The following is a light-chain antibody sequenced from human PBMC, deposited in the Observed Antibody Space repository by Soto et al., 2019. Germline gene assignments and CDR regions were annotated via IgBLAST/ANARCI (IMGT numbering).Light chain of an antibody. CDR3: LQHNSYPLIT. V-gene: IGKV1D-17*01. CDR1: QGISNY. Sequence: NIQMTQSPSAMSASVGDRVTITCRARQGISNYLAWFQQKPGKVPKHLIYAASNLQSGVPSRFSGSGSGTEFTLTISSMQPEDFATYYCLQHNSYPLITFGQGTRLEIK. CDR2: AAS. J-gene: IGKJ5*01.